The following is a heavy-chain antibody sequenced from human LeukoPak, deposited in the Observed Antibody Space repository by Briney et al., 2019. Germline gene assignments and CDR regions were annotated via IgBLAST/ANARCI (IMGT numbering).Heavy chain of an antibody. CDR2: INHSGST. V-gene: IGHV4-34*01. CDR3: ASPREGY. J-gene: IGHJ4*02. Sequence: SETLSLTCAVYGGSFSGYYWSWIRQPPGKGLEWIGEINHSGSTYYNPSLKSRVTISVDTSKNQFSLKLSSVTAADTAVYYCASPREGYWGQGTLVTVSS. D-gene: IGHD5-24*01. CDR1: GGSFSGYY.